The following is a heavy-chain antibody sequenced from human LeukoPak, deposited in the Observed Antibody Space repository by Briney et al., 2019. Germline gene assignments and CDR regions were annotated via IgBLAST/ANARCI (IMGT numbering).Heavy chain of an antibody. D-gene: IGHD3-16*01. J-gene: IGHJ3*02. CDR3: ARARGRSINDAFDI. Sequence: GGSLRLSCAASGFTFSSSAMSWVRQAPGKGLEWVSNISGSGSGGSTYYADSVKGRFTISRDNAKNSLYLQMNSLRAEDTAVYYCARARGRSINDAFDIWGQGTMVTVSS. CDR1: GFTFSSSA. V-gene: IGHV3-23*01. CDR2: ISGSGSGGST.